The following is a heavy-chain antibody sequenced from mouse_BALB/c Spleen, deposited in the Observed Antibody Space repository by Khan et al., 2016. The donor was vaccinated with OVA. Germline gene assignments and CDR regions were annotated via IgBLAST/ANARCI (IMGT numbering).Heavy chain of an antibody. J-gene: IGHJ3*01. D-gene: IGHD2-4*01. Sequence: VQLQESGPGLVQPSQSLSITCTVSGFSLTSYGVHWVRQSPGKGLEWLGVIWSGGSTYYNAAFISRLSISKDNSKSQVFFKLNNLQANDTAIYYGARKYDYDEGLSYWGQGTLVTVSA. V-gene: IGHV2-2*02. CDR3: ARKYDYDEGLSY. CDR2: IWSGGST. CDR1: GFSLTSYG.